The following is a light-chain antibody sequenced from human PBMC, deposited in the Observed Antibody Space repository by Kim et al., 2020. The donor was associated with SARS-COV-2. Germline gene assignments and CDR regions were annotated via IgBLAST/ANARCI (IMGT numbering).Light chain of an antibody. CDR1: SLRSYY. J-gene: IGLJ2*01. V-gene: IGLV3-19*01. CDR2: GKN. CDR3: NSRDSSGNVV. Sequence: SSELTQDPAVSVALGQTVRIPCQGDSLRSYYASWYQQKPGQAPVLVIYGKNNRPSGIPDRFSGSSSGNTASLTITGAQAEDEADYYCNSRDSSGNVVFGG.